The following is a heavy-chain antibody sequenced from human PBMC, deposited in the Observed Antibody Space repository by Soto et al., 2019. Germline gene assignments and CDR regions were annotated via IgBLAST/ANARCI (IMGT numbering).Heavy chain of an antibody. D-gene: IGHD2-2*01. CDR2: ISYDGSNK. CDR1: GFTFSSYG. Sequence: GGSLRLSCAASGFTFSSYGMHWVRQAPGKGLEWVAVISYDGSNKYYADSVKGRFTISRDNSKNTLYLQMNSLRAEDTAVYYCAKDFIVVVPAEGWFDPWGQGTLVTVSS. CDR3: AKDFIVVVPAEGWFDP. V-gene: IGHV3-30*18. J-gene: IGHJ5*02.